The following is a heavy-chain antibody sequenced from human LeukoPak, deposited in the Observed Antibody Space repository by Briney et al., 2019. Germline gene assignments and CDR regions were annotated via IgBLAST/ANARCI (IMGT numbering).Heavy chain of an antibody. V-gene: IGHV4-59*08. CDR1: GGSISSYY. Sequence: SETLSLTCTVSGGSISSYYWSWIRQPPGKGLEWIGYIYYSGSTNYNPSLKSRVTISVDTSKNQFSLKLSSVTAADTAVYYCASYGGIHDYWGQGTLVTVSS. CDR3: ASYGGIHDY. D-gene: IGHD4-23*01. J-gene: IGHJ4*02. CDR2: IYYSGST.